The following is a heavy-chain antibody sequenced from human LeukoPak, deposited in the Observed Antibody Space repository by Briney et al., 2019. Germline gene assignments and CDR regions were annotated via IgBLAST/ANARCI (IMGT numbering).Heavy chain of an antibody. CDR3: ARDYSSETRMVRGVVRFDP. V-gene: IGHV7-4-1*02. J-gene: IGHJ5*02. D-gene: IGHD3-10*01. CDR1: GYTFTSYA. CDR2: INTNTGNP. Sequence: ASVTVSCTASGYTFTSYAMNWVRQAPGQGLEWMGWINTNTGNPTYAQGFTGRFVFSLDTSVSTAYLQISSLKAEDTAVYYCARDYSSETRMVRGVVRFDPWGQGTLVTVSS.